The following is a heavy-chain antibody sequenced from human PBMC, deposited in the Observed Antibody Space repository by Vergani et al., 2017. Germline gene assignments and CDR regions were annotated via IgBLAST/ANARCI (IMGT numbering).Heavy chain of an antibody. J-gene: IGHJ6*02. Sequence: KESGPVLVKPTETLTLTCTVSGFSLSNARMGVSWIRQPPGKALEWIGRIYTSGSTNYNPSLKSRVTISVDTSKNQFSLKLNSVTPEDTAVYYCARHVSELETTLDYYGMDVWGQGTTVTVAS. D-gene: IGHD1-1*01. CDR1: GFSLSNARMG. CDR3: ARHVSELETTLDYYGMDV. CDR2: IYTSGST. V-gene: IGHV4-61*02.